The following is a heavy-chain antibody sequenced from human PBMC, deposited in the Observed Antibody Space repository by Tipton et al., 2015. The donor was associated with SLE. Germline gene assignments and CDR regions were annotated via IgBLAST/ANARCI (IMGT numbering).Heavy chain of an antibody. Sequence: TLSLTCAVYGGSFSAYYWSWIRQPPGKGLEWVGEINHSGSTNYNPSLKSRVTISVDTSKNQFSLKLSSVTAADTAVYYCARGRDYYYYMDVWGKGTTVTVSS. V-gene: IGHV4-34*01. CDR1: GGSFSAYY. CDR2: INHSGST. CDR3: ARGRDYYYYMDV. J-gene: IGHJ6*03.